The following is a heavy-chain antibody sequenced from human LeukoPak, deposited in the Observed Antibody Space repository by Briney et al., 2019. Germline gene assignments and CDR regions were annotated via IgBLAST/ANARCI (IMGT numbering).Heavy chain of an antibody. CDR2: IEQDGSEK. Sequence: GGSLRLSCAASGFIFENYWMNWVRQAPGKGLEWVANIEQDGSEKYYVDSVKGRFTISRDNARNSLYLQMNSLRAEDTAVYYCARGQTTVDGWFDPWGQGTLVTVSS. D-gene: IGHD4-23*01. CDR3: ARGQTTVDGWFDP. V-gene: IGHV3-7*03. CDR1: GFIFENYW. J-gene: IGHJ5*02.